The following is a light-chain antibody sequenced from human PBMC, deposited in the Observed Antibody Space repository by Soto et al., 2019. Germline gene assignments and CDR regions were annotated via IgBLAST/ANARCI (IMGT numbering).Light chain of an antibody. CDR1: QTVGSQ. V-gene: IGKV3-15*01. CDR2: GAS. J-gene: IGKJ1*01. CDR3: LQYDNWPPWT. Sequence: EIVMTQSPATLSVSPGERATLSCRASQTVGSQLAWYQQKAGQAPRLLIYGASTRATGIPARFSGSGSGTEFTLTISSLQSEDFALYYCLQYDNWPPWTFGQGTKVEIK.